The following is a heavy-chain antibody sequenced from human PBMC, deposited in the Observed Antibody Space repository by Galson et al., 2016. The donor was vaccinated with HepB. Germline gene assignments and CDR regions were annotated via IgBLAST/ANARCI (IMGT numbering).Heavy chain of an antibody. CDR2: IYTGGVT. CDR3: VKARGFLEWLLADAFDI. CDR1: GFTVSSNY. Sequence: SLRLSCAGSGFTVSSNYMNWVRQAPGKGLEWVSLIYTGGVTYYADSVKGRFTMSRDNSKNTLYLQMSSLRAEDTAVYYCVKARGFLEWLLADAFDIWGQGTVVTVSS. J-gene: IGHJ3*02. D-gene: IGHD3-3*01. V-gene: IGHV3-53*05.